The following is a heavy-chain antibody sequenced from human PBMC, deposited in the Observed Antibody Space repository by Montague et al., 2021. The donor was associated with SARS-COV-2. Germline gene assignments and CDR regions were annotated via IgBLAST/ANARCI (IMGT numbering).Heavy chain of an antibody. CDR2: VYYRGST. Sequence: SETLSLTCSVSGGSMSSYHWIWIRQPPGKGLECIGYVYYRGSTNYNLSLKSQVTISLDTSKNRFSLKVTSVTAADTAVYYCARDVRYYYDQWGQGILVPVSS. J-gene: IGHJ4*02. CDR1: GGSMSSYH. D-gene: IGHD3-22*01. V-gene: IGHV4-59*12. CDR3: ARDVRYYYDQ.